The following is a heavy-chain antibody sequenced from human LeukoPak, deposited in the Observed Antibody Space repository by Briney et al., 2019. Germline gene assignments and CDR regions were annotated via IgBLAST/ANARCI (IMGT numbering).Heavy chain of an antibody. CDR2: LHHTGRS. J-gene: IGHJ3*02. CDR3: VAEMTASAAFDI. V-gene: IGHV4-39*01. Sequence: PSETLSLTCTVSGDSISSSSHYWGSIRQPPGKTLEWIGSLHHTGRSYSSAALKSRVNISMDMSKSQFSLKLNSVTAADSGVYYCVAEMTASAAFDIWGRGTLVAVSS. D-gene: IGHD2-21*02. CDR1: GDSISSSSHY.